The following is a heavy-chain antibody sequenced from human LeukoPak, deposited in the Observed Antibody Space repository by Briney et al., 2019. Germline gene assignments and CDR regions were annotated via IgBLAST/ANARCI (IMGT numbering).Heavy chain of an antibody. CDR1: GFTFTIFG. J-gene: IGHJ4*02. CDR3: ARAQSGSLSNDY. V-gene: IGHV3-48*01. D-gene: IGHD1-26*01. CDR2: IDARSGIT. Sequence: GGSLRLSCAASGFTFTIFGLNWVRQAPGKGPEWVSYIDARSGITYYADSVRGRFTLSRDNARESVFLQMDSLRVDDTAVYYCARAQSGSLSNDYWGQGTLVTVSS.